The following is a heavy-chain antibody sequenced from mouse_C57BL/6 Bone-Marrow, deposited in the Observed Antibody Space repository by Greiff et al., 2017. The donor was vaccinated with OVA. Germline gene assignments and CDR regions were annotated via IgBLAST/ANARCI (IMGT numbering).Heavy chain of an antibody. Sequence: LVESGPELVKPGASVKISCKASGYAFSSSWMNWVKQRPGKGLEWIGRIYPGDGDTNYNGKFKGKATLTADKSSSTPYMQLSSLTSEDSAVYFCARGVYYYGSSYWGQGTTLTVSS. J-gene: IGHJ2*01. V-gene: IGHV1-82*01. CDR2: IYPGDGDT. D-gene: IGHD1-1*01. CDR1: GYAFSSSW. CDR3: ARGVYYYGSSY.